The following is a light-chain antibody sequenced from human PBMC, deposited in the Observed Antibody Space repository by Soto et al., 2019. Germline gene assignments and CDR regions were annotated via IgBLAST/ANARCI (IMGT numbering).Light chain of an antibody. CDR2: GAS. Sequence: EIVMTQSPATLSVSPGERATLSCRASQSVSSNLAWYQQKPGQAPRLLIYGASTRATGIPARFSGSGSGTEFTPTISSLQSEDFAVYYCQQYNNWLRTVGQGTKVYSK. J-gene: IGKJ1*01. CDR1: QSVSSN. CDR3: QQYNNWLRT. V-gene: IGKV3-15*01.